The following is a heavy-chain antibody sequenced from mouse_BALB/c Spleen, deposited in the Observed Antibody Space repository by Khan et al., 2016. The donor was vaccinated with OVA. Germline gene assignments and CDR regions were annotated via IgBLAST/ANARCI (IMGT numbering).Heavy chain of an antibody. D-gene: IGHD1-2*01. Sequence: DVQLQESGPGLVKPSQSLSLTCTVTGYSITSGYGWNWIRQFPGNQLEWIGYISYSGSTNYNPSLKSRISITRDTSKNQFFLQLNSVTTEDTATYSCARTARIKYWGQGTTLTVSS. CDR1: GYSITSGYG. CDR2: ISYSGST. CDR3: ARTARIKY. J-gene: IGHJ2*01. V-gene: IGHV3-2*02.